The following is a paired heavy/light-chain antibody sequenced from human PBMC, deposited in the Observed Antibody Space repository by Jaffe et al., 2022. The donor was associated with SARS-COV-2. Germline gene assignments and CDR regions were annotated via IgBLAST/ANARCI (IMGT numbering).Heavy chain of an antibody. J-gene: IGHJ6*02. CDR2: INTNTGNP. V-gene: IGHV7-4-1*02. CDR3: ATNTRITIFGVAHYYYYGMDV. D-gene: IGHD3-3*01. Sequence: QVQLVQSGSELKKPGASVKVSCKASGYTFTSYAMNWVRQAPGQGLEWMGWINTNTGNPTYAQGFTGRFVFSLDTSVSTAYLQISSLKAEDTAVYYCATNTRITIFGVAHYYYYGMDVWGQGTTVTVSS. CDR1: GYTFTSYA.
Light chain of an antibody. V-gene: IGLV2-14*01. Sequence: QSALTQPASVSGSPGQSITISCTGTSSDVGGYNYVSWYQQHPGKAPKLMIYEVSNRPSGVPDRFSGSKSGNTASLTISGLQAEDEADYYCSSYTSSSTPYVFGTGTKVTVL. CDR1: SSDVGGYNY. CDR3: SSYTSSSTPYV. J-gene: IGLJ1*01. CDR2: EVS.